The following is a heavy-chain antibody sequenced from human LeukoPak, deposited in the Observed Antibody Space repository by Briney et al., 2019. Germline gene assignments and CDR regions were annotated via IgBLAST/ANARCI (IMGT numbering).Heavy chain of an antibody. CDR2: IKQDESEK. CDR1: GFTFSSYW. CDR3: ARVEDYDILTGFDY. D-gene: IGHD3-9*01. J-gene: IGHJ4*02. V-gene: IGHV3-7*01. Sequence: GGSLRLSCAASGFTFSSYWMSWVRQAPGKGLEWVANIKQDESEKYYVDSVKGRFTISRDNAKNSLYLQMNSLRAEDTAVYYCARVEDYDILTGFDYRGQGTLVTVSS.